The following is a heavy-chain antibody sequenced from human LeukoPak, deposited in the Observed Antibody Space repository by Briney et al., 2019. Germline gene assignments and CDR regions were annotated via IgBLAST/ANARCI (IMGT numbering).Heavy chain of an antibody. CDR3: AKDMAPRSPVTTFDL. V-gene: IGHV3-9*01. J-gene: IGHJ2*01. CDR1: GFTFDDYD. CDR2: ISWNSGSI. Sequence: GGSLRLSCAASGFTFDDYDMHWVRQAPGRGLEWVSGISWNSGSIGYADSVKGRFTISRDNAKNSLYLQMNSLRAEDTALYYCAKDMAPRSPVTTFDLWGRGTLVTVSS. D-gene: IGHD4-17*01.